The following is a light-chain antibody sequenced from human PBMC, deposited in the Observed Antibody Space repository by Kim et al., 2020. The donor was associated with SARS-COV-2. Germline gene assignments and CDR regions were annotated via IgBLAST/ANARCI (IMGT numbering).Light chain of an antibody. CDR3: QQSYSTPRT. V-gene: IGKV1-39*01. J-gene: IGKJ1*01. Sequence: DIQLTQSPSSLSASVGDRVTITCRASQSIGSYLKWYQQKPGKAPKLLIYAASSLQSGVPSRFSGSGSGTDFTLTISSLQPEDFATYYCQQSYSTPRTFGQGTKVDIK. CDR1: QSIGSY. CDR2: AAS.